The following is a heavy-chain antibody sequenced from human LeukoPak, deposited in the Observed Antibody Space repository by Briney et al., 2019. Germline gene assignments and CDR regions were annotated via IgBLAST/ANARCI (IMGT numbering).Heavy chain of an antibody. D-gene: IGHD3-9*01. CDR1: GFTFSSYG. CDR2: IRYDGINK. CDR3: AKDSLTGTGPYYFGC. Sequence: PGGSLSLSCATSGFTFSSYGMYWVRQAPGKGLEWLAFIRYDGINKYYADSVKGRFTISRDNSKNTLYLQMNSLRAEDTAVYYCAKDSLTGTGPYYFGCWGQGTLVTVSS. V-gene: IGHV3-30*02. J-gene: IGHJ4*02.